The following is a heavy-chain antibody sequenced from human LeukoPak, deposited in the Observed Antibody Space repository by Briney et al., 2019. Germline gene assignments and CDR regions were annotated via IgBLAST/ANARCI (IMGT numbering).Heavy chain of an antibody. J-gene: IGHJ4*02. Sequence: SETLSLTCTVSGGSISSGGYYWSWIRQHPGKGLEWIGYIYYSGSTYYNPSLKSRVTISVDTSKNQFSLKLSSVTAADTAVYYCARWCSSTSCYTWGDYWGQGTLVTVSS. CDR3: ARWCSSTSCYTWGDY. CDR2: IYYSGST. CDR1: GGSISSGGYY. D-gene: IGHD2-2*02. V-gene: IGHV4-31*03.